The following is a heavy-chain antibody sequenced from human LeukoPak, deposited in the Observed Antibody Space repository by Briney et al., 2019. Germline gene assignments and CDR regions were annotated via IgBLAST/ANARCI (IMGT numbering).Heavy chain of an antibody. Sequence: GGSLRLSCAASGFTFSSYAMHWVRQAPGKGLEWVAVISYDGSNKYYADSVKGRFTISRDNSKNTLYLQMNSLRAEDTAVYYCARDISYSLWFGDKGFDYWGQGTLVTVSS. J-gene: IGHJ4*02. V-gene: IGHV3-30-3*01. D-gene: IGHD3-10*01. CDR3: ARDISYSLWFGDKGFDY. CDR2: ISYDGSNK. CDR1: GFTFSSYA.